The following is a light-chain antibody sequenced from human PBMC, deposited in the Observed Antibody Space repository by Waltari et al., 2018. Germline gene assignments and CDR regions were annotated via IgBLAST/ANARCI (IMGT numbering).Light chain of an antibody. J-gene: IGLJ3*02. CDR2: DVT. V-gene: IGLV2-14*03. CDR3: TSQTLDGVVL. CDR1: HSAIDGSDF. Sequence: QSALTQPASVSGSPGQSITISCTGIHSAIDGSDFVSWYQHHPGKAPQVIIYDVTNRPSGVSGRFSASKSANTAFLTISGLQPDDEGDYYCTSQTLDGVVLFGGGTQLTVL.